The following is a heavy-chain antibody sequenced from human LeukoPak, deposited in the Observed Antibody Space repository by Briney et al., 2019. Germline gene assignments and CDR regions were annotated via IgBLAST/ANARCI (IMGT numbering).Heavy chain of an antibody. CDR1: SGSVNSGSYY. D-gene: IGHD1-7*01. CDR2: IYNSGST. CDR3: VRDRELNY. V-gene: IGHV4-61*01. Sequence: SETLSLTCTVSSGSVNSGSYYWNWIRQPPGKGLEWIGYIYNSGSTSYNPSLKSRATISADASKNQFSLKLSSVTAADTAVYYCVRDRELNYWGQGTLVTVSS. J-gene: IGHJ4*02.